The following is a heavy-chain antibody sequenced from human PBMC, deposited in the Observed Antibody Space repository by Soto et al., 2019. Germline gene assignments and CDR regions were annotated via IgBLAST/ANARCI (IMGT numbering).Heavy chain of an antibody. J-gene: IGHJ3*02. CDR1: GYTFTSYG. Sequence: GASVKVSCKASGYTFTSYGISWVRQAPGQGLEWMGWISAYNGNTNYAQKLQGRVTMTTDTSTSTAYMELRSLRSDDTAVYYCAREDPLCHSCYYDAFDIWGQGTMVTVSS. CDR2: ISAYNGNT. V-gene: IGHV1-18*01. CDR3: AREDPLCHSCYYDAFDI. D-gene: IGHD2-15*01.